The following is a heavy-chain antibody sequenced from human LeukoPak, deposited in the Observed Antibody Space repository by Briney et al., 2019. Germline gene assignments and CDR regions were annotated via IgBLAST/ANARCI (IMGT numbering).Heavy chain of an antibody. CDR3: ARSIRFIAARRGFDY. Sequence: SETLSLTCAVYGGSFSGYYWSWIRQPPGKGLEWIGEINHSGSTNYNPSLKSRVTISVDTSKNQLSLKLSSVTAADTAVYYCARSIRFIAARRGFDYWGQGTLVTVSS. D-gene: IGHD6-6*01. J-gene: IGHJ4*02. V-gene: IGHV4-34*01. CDR2: INHSGST. CDR1: GGSFSGYY.